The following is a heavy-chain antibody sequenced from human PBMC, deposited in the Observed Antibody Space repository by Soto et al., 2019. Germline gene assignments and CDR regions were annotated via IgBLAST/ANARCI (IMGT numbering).Heavy chain of an antibody. D-gene: IGHD1-7*01. Sequence: QVQLVQSGAEVKKPGASVKVSCKAYGYTFTSYFMQWVRQAPGQGLEWVGIINPSDGTTSYAQKFQGRVTMTRDTSTSTVYMDLSSLRSEDTAVYYCETRLQLRNGWACDYWGQGTLVTVSS. V-gene: IGHV1-46*01. CDR2: INPSDGTT. J-gene: IGHJ4*02. CDR1: GYTFTSYF. CDR3: ETRLQLRNGWACDY.